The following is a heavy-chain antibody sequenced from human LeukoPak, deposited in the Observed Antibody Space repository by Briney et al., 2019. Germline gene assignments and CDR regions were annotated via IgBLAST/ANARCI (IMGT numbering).Heavy chain of an antibody. CDR3: ARAVYKRETSAWFWNWFDP. J-gene: IGHJ5*02. D-gene: IGHD1-1*01. CDR1: GYTFTDHY. Sequence: ASVKVSCKTSGYTFTDHYIHWVRQAPGQGLEWMGWINPDSGGTKYAQQFQGRVTMTRDTSISTAYTDLSSLRPDDTAVYYCARAVYKRETSAWFWNWFDPWGQGSLVTVSS. V-gene: IGHV1-2*02. CDR2: INPDSGGT.